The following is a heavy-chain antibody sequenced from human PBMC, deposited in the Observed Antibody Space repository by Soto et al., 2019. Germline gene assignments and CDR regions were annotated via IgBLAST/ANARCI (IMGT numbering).Heavy chain of an antibody. D-gene: IGHD6-6*01. CDR2: TYYMSKWYN. V-gene: IGHV6-1*01. Sequence: PSQTLSLTCAISGDSVSSNSAAWNWIRQSPSRGLEWLGRTYYMSKWYNDYAVSVKSRITINPDTSKNQFSLQLNSVTPEDTAVYYCAIAPITQYGIAARPNYYYYMDVWGKGTTVTVSS. J-gene: IGHJ6*03. CDR3: AIAPITQYGIAARPNYYYYMDV. CDR1: GDSVSSNSAA.